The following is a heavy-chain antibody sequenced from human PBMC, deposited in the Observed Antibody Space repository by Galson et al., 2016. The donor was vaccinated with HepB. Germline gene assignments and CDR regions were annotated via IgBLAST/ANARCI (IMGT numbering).Heavy chain of an antibody. D-gene: IGHD5-24*01. Sequence: LRLSCAASGFTFSDYDMHWVRQPAGRGLEWVSGIASTGDTYYSVSLKGRFTISRENAWNSFYLQMNLLRPEDTAVYFCTRTRPYNYDTRIFDFWGQGTQVTVSS. V-gene: IGHV3-13*01. CDR2: IASTGDT. J-gene: IGHJ4*02. CDR1: GFTFSDYD. CDR3: TRTRPYNYDTRIFDF.